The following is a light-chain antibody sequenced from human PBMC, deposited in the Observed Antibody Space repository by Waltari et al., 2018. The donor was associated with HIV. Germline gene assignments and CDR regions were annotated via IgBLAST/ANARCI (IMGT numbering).Light chain of an antibody. CDR2: GAS. V-gene: IGKV3-15*01. CDR1: QNINNT. CDR3: QQYNKWPRT. J-gene: IGKJ4*01. Sequence: EIVMKQSPPNLSVSPGERGTLSCRASQNINNTLAWYQPKTGQAPMLLIAGASTRATIIPARFSSSWSATYFTLIIGTLHSEYFAFYCCQQYNKWPRTFGRGTKVEIK.